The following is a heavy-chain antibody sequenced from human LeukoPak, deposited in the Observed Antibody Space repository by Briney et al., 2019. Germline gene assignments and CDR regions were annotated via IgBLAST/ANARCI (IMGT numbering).Heavy chain of an antibody. CDR3: ARERGDRSGYSSLDY. CDR1: GYTFTSYG. Sequence: ASVKVSCKASGYTFTSYGISWVRQAPGQGLEWMGWISAYNGNTNYAQKLQGRVMMTTDTSTRTAYMELRSLRSDDTAVYYCARERGDRSGYSSLDYWGQGTLVTVSS. D-gene: IGHD3-22*01. J-gene: IGHJ4*02. V-gene: IGHV1-18*01. CDR2: ISAYNGNT.